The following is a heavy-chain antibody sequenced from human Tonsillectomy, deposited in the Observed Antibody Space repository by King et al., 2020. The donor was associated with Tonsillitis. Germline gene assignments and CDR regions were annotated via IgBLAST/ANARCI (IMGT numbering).Heavy chain of an antibody. CDR2: IYYSGST. Sequence: VQLQESGPGLVKPSETPSLTCPVFGGSISSYYWIWIPQPPGKGLEWIGYIYYSGSTNYNPTPKSRVTISLDTPKNQFSLKLSSVTAADTAVYYCARSSSSYWYFVDYWGQGTLVTVSS. V-gene: IGHV4-59*01. CDR3: ARSSSSYWYFVDY. J-gene: IGHJ4*02. D-gene: IGHD6-19*01. CDR1: GGSISSYY.